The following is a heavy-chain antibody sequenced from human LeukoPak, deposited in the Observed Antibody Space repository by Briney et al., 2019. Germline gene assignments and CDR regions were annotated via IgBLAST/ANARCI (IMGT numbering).Heavy chain of an antibody. D-gene: IGHD3-22*01. Sequence: GASVKVSCKASGGTFSSYAISWVRQAPGQGLEWMGRIIPILGIANYAQKFQGRVTITADKSTSTAYMELSSLRSEDTAVYYCARGLNYYDSSGILYWGQGTLVTVSS. CDR2: IIPILGIA. CDR1: GGTFSSYA. CDR3: ARGLNYYDSSGILY. J-gene: IGHJ4*02. V-gene: IGHV1-69*04.